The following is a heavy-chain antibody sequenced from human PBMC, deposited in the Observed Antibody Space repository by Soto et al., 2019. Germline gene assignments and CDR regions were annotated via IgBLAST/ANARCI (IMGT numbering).Heavy chain of an antibody. V-gene: IGHV1-18*01. D-gene: IGHD6-13*01. J-gene: IGHJ5*01. Sequence: ASVKVSCKAAAYTFTNYGISWVRQAPGQGLEWMGWISAYNGNINYAQKFRGRVTMTTDASTSSAYLEVRSLRSDDTAVYYCARSGSSWNLREADSWG. CDR1: AYTFTNYG. CDR2: ISAYNGNI. CDR3: ARSGSSWNLREADS.